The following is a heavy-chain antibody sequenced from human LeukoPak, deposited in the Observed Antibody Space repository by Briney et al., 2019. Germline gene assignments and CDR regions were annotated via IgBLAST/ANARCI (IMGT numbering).Heavy chain of an antibody. Sequence: PGGSLRLSCAASGFIFTTYAMGWVRQAPGKGLEWVAVISADGNNEHYADSAKGRFTLSRDNAKSTAYLQMNSLRSEDTAVYYCARNDPDSSEDWGQGTLVTVSS. V-gene: IGHV3-30-3*01. D-gene: IGHD3-22*01. CDR3: ARNDPDSSED. CDR1: GFIFTTYA. J-gene: IGHJ4*02. CDR2: ISADGNNE.